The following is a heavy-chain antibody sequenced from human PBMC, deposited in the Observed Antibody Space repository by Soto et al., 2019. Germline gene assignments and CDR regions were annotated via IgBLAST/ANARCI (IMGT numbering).Heavy chain of an antibody. J-gene: IGHJ4*02. D-gene: IGHD4-17*01. CDR2: ISGSGGST. V-gene: IGHV3-23*01. Sequence: EVQLLESGGGLVQPGGSLSLSCAASGFTFSSYAMSWVRQAPGKGLEWVSAISGSGGSTYYADSVKGRLTISRDNSKNTLYLQKNSLSAVDTAVYYCAKGGGGDYDPLGDFDYWGQGTLVTVSS. CDR1: GFTFSSYA. CDR3: AKGGGGDYDPLGDFDY.